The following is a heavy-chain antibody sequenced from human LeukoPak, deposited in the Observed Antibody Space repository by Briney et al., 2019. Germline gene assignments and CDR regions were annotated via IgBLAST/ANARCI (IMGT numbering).Heavy chain of an antibody. V-gene: IGHV5-51*01. CDR2: IYPGDSDT. D-gene: IGHD6-13*01. Sequence: GESLKISCKGSGYSFTSYWIAWVRQMPGKGLEWMGIIYPGDSDTRYSPSFQGQVTISADKSISTAYLQWSSLKASDSAMFYCTRLSAGYFDYWGQGTLVTVSS. CDR1: GYSFTSYW. J-gene: IGHJ4*02. CDR3: TRLSAGYFDY.